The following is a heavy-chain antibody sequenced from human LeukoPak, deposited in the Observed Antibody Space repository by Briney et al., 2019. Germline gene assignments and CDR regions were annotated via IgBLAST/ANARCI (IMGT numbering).Heavy chain of an antibody. D-gene: IGHD3-9*01. J-gene: IGHJ6*02. CDR2: ISAYNGNT. Sequence: ASVKVSCKASGYTFTSYGISWVRQAPGQGLEWMGWISAYNGNTNYAQKLQGRDTMTTDTSTSTAYMELRSLRSDDTAVYYCARDGFYDILTGNYYYGMDVWGQGTTVTVSS. CDR3: ARDGFYDILTGNYYYGMDV. V-gene: IGHV1-18*01. CDR1: GYTFTSYG.